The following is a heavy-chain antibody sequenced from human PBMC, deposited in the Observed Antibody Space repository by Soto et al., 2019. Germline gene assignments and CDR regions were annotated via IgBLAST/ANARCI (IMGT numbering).Heavy chain of an antibody. J-gene: IGHJ4*02. V-gene: IGHV4-31*03. Sequence: SETVSLTCSGSGGSISTVSHSWTWIRQPPGKGLDWSGSIYNTGSNYYRKSLRSRLTMSVATSKSQFSLRLSCVTAADTAGYYCARATGILRSGNCEYWGKGSLVT. CDR2: IYNTGSN. D-gene: IGHD1-1*01. CDR1: GGSISTVSHS. CDR3: ARATGILRSGNCEY.